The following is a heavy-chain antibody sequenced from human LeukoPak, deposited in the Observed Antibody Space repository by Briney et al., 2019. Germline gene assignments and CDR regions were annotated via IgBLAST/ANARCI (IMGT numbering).Heavy chain of an antibody. J-gene: IGHJ6*03. V-gene: IGHV4-38-2*02. CDR1: GVSISSGYY. CDR2: IYYSGST. D-gene: IGHD6-13*01. CDR3: ARGYSSSWYDYYYYYYYMDV. Sequence: SETLSLTCTVSGVSISSGYYWGWIRQPPGKGLEWIGSIYYSGSTYYNPSLKSRVTISVDTSKNQFSLKLSSVTAADTAVYYCARGYSSSWYDYYYYYYYMDVWGKGTTVTVSS.